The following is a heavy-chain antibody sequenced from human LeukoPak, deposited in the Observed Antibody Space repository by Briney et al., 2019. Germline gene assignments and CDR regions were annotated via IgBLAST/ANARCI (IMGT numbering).Heavy chain of an antibody. Sequence: PGGSLRLSCAASGFTFSSYWMHWVRHAPGKGLVWVSRINSDGSTTSYADSVKGRFTISRDNAKNTLYLQMNSLRAEDTAVYYCARDSIAAAGDLDYWGQGTLVTVSP. CDR3: ARDSIAAAGDLDY. CDR1: GFTFSSYW. V-gene: IGHV3-74*01. D-gene: IGHD6-13*01. J-gene: IGHJ4*02. CDR2: INSDGSTT.